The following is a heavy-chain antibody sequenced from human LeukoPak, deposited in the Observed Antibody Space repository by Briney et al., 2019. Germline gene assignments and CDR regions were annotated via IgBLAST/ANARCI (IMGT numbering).Heavy chain of an antibody. Sequence: GGSLRLSCAASGFTFSSYGMHWVRQAPGKGLEWVGRIKSKTDGGTTDYAATVKGRFTISRDDSKNTLYLQMNSLKTEDTAVYYCTTDMGCSGGSCYEGYYFDYWGQGTLVTVSS. CDR2: IKSKTDGGTT. D-gene: IGHD2-15*01. CDR1: GFTFSSYG. CDR3: TTDMGCSGGSCYEGYYFDY. V-gene: IGHV3-15*01. J-gene: IGHJ4*02.